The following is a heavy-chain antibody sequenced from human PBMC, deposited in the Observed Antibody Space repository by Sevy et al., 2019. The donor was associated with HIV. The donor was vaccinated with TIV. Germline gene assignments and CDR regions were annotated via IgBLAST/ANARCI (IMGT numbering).Heavy chain of an antibody. J-gene: IGHJ3*02. Sequence: GGSLRLSCAASGFTFSNAWMSWVRQAPGKGLEWVGRIKSKTDGGTTDYAAPVKGRFTISRDDSKNTLYLQMNSLKTEDTAVYYCTTVPRAVFGVVLAFDIWGQGTMVTVSS. D-gene: IGHD3-3*01. CDR3: TTVPRAVFGVVLAFDI. CDR1: GFTFSNAW. CDR2: IKSKTDGGTT. V-gene: IGHV3-15*01.